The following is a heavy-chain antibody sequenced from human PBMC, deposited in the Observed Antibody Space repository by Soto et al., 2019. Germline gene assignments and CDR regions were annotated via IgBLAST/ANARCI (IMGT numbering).Heavy chain of an antibody. D-gene: IGHD1-26*01. CDR2: ISNDGSNK. CDR3: AKGFGNYLAFDY. Sequence: QVHLVESGGGVVQPGRSLRLSCAASGFSFSTYGMHWVRQAPGKGLEWVAFISNDGSNKYYADSVKGRFTISRDNSKNTLYLKMNILRSEDTAVYYCAKGFGNYLAFDYWCQGTLVTVSS. V-gene: IGHV3-30*18. J-gene: IGHJ4*02. CDR1: GFSFSTYG.